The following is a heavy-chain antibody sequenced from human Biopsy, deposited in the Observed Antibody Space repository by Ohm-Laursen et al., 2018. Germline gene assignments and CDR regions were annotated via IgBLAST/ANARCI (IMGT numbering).Heavy chain of an antibody. CDR3: ARDSGILNYGNFKYYHYYGMDV. CDR1: GDSISSYY. Sequence: SDTLSLTCTVSGDSISSYYWSWIRQPPGKGLEWIGHIYYSVMTNYNPSLQSRVSISVDTSRNQVSLTLSSVTAADTAVYCCARDSGILNYGNFKYYHYYGMDVWGQGTKVTVSS. J-gene: IGHJ6*02. CDR2: IYYSVMT. V-gene: IGHV4-59*01. D-gene: IGHD4-11*01.